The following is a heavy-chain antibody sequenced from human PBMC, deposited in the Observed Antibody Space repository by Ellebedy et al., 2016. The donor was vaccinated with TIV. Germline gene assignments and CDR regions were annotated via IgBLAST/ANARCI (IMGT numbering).Heavy chain of an antibody. D-gene: IGHD3-16*01. CDR1: GYTFTNYW. J-gene: IGHJ4*02. Sequence: GESLKISXKGSGYTFTNYWIGWVRQMPGKGLEWMGIIYPGDSGTRYSPSFQGQVTISADKSSSTAYLQWSSLKASDTAIYYCARPAGNRADDYVDYWGQGTLVTVSS. V-gene: IGHV5-51*01. CDR3: ARPAGNRADDYVDY. CDR2: IYPGDSGT.